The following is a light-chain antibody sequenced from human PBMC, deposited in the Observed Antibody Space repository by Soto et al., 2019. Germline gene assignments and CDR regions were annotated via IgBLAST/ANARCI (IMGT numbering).Light chain of an antibody. V-gene: IGKV3-11*01. CDR1: QSVSNY. J-gene: IGKJ4*01. CDR2: DAS. CDR3: QQRKSRLT. Sequence: DIVLTQSPATLSLSPGERATLSCRASQSVSNYLAWYQQKPGQAPRLLIYDASNRAPGIPARFSGSGSGADFRLTISSLEPEEFAVYYCQQRKSRLTFGGGTKVEIK.